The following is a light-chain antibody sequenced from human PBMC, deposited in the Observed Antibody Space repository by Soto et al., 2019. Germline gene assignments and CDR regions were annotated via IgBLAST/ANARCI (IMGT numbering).Light chain of an antibody. CDR2: DVS. J-gene: IGLJ1*01. Sequence: QSALTQPASVSGSPGQSITISCTGTSSDVGGYNYVSWYQQHPGKAPKFMIYDVSNRPSGVSNRFSGSKSGNTASLTISGRQTEGESDYSCSTYTSSSAYVFATGPKLTVL. CDR3: STYTSSSAYV. V-gene: IGLV2-14*01. CDR1: SSDVGGYNY.